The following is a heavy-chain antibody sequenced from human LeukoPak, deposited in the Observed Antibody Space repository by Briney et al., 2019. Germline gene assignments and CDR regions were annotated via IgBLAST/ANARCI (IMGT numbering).Heavy chain of an antibody. J-gene: IGHJ5*02. CDR3: AEDRRRYQLLYWFDP. CDR1: GFTFYDYA. CDR2: ISWNSGSI. Sequence: GGSLRLSCAASGFTFYDYAMHWVRQAPGKGLEWVSGISWNSGSIGYADSVKGRFTISRDNAKNSLYLQMNSLRAEDTALYYCAEDRRRYQLLYWFDPWGQGTLVTVSS. D-gene: IGHD2-2*01. V-gene: IGHV3-9*01.